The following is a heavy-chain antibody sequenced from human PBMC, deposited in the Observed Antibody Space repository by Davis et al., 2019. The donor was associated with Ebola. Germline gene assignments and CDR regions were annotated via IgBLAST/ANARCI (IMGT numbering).Heavy chain of an antibody. V-gene: IGHV3-73*01. Sequence: GGSLRLSCAASGFTFSGSAMHWVRQASGKGLEWVGRIRSKANSYATAYAASVKGRFTISRDDSKNTAYLQMNSLKTEDTAVYYCTRQGDSRWNLGMDVWGQGTMVTVSS. CDR1: GFTFSGSA. CDR3: TRQGDSRWNLGMDV. J-gene: IGHJ3*01. CDR2: IRSKANSYAT. D-gene: IGHD1-7*01.